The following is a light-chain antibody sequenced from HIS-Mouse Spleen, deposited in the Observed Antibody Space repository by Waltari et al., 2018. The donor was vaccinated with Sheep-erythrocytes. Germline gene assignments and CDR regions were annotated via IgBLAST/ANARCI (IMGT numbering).Light chain of an antibody. CDR1: SSDVGGYNY. CDR2: DVS. J-gene: IGLJ1*01. CDR3: CSYAGSYNHV. V-gene: IGLV2-11*01. Sequence: QSALTQPRSVSRSPGQSVTISCTGTSSDVGGYNYVSWYQQHPGKAPKRMIYDVSKRPSGVPDRFSGSKSGNTASLTISGLQAEDEADYYCCSYAGSYNHVFATGTKVTVL.